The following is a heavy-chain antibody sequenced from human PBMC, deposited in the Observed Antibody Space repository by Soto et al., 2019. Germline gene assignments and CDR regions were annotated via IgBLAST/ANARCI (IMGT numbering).Heavy chain of an antibody. CDR1: QSAEATVRRDW. CDR2: INQDGSEK. V-gene: IGHV3-7*03. D-gene: IGHD1-26*01. CDR3: SGGVGDAF. Sequence: EMYLVESGGGLVQTGGSLRLSCEISQSAEATVRRDWMNWVRQAPGKGLEWVAHINQDGSEKYYLDSVKGRFTISRDNAKNSLYLQMNSLGGGDTGMYYLSGGVGDAFWGQGTLVTVSS. J-gene: IGHJ4*02.